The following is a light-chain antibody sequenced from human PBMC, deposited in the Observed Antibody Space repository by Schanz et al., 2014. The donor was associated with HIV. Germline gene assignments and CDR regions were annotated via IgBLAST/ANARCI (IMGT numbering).Light chain of an antibody. CDR1: QSFSTN. CDR3: QQYNDWPPIT. J-gene: IGKJ5*01. V-gene: IGKV3-15*01. Sequence: EIVLTQSPATLSVSPGERATLTCRASQSFSTNLAWYQQKPGQAPRLLMYAAFTRATGVPARFSGSGSGTEFTLTISSLQSEDFAVYYCQQYNDWPPITFGQGTRLEIK. CDR2: AAF.